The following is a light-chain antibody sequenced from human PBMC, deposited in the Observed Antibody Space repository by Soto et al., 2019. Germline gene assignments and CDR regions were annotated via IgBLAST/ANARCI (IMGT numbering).Light chain of an antibody. CDR1: QTISTH. CDR3: QQSLTIPYT. CDR2: AAS. Sequence: DIRMTQSPSSLSASVRDRVTITCRASQTISTHLNWYQQKPGKAPKLLIYAASTLQSGVPSRFSGRGSGTDFTLTINSLQPEDFATYHCQQSLTIPYTFGQGTKLEIK. V-gene: IGKV1-39*01. J-gene: IGKJ2*01.